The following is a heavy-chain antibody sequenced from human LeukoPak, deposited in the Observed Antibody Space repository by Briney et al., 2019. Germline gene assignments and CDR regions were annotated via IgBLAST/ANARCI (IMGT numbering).Heavy chain of an antibody. CDR1: GGSISSSSYY. CDR2: IYYSGST. Sequence: PSETLSPTCTVSGGSISSSSYYWGWIRQPPGKGLEWIGSIYYSGSTYYNPSLKSRVTISVDTSKNQFSLKLSSVTAADTAVYYCAGLGLGSPLDYWGQGTLVTVSS. CDR3: AGLGLGSPLDY. J-gene: IGHJ4*02. V-gene: IGHV4-39*01. D-gene: IGHD1-26*01.